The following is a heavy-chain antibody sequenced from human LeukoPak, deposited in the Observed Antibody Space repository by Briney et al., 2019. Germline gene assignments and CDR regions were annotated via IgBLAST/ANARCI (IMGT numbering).Heavy chain of an antibody. V-gene: IGHV3-21*01. J-gene: IGHJ4*02. CDR3: AREVYYDSSGSFDY. CDR2: INSSSTYI. Sequence: GGSLRLTCAASGVTISSYSMNWIRQAPGKGLEWISSINSSSTYIYYADSVKGRFTISRDNAKNSLYLQMNSLRAEDTAVYYCAREVYYDSSGSFDYWGQGTLVTVSS. D-gene: IGHD3-22*01. CDR1: GVTISSYS.